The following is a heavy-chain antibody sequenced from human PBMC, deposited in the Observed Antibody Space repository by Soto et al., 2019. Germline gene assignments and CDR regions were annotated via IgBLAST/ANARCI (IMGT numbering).Heavy chain of an antibody. CDR1: GGTFRRYA. D-gene: IGHD3-9*01. Sequence: QVQPVQSGSEVKKPGSSVKVSCKASGGTFRRYAISCVRQAPGHGLEWMGGIIPIFGTANYAQKFQGRVRSTEDESKDPAYMELSRRRSEETAEYYCARVSDSAGRRDISFDYWGQGPLVPVSS. V-gene: IGHV1-69*01. J-gene: IGHJ4*02. CDR2: IIPIFGTA. CDR3: ARVSDSAGRRDISFDY.